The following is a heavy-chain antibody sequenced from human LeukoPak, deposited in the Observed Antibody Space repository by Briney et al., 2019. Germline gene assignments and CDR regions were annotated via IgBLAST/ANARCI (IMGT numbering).Heavy chain of an antibody. CDR1: GGTFSSYA. Sequence: GASVKVSCKASGGTFSSYAISWVRQAPGQGLEWMGGIIPIFGTANYPQKFQGRVTTTAEKSTRTAYMELSSMRSEDTAVYYCAREYPGTGSIGGPYYYGMDVWGKGTTVTVSS. J-gene: IGHJ6*04. D-gene: IGHD3/OR15-3a*01. CDR2: IIPIFGTA. V-gene: IGHV1-69*06. CDR3: AREYPGTGSIGGPYYYGMDV.